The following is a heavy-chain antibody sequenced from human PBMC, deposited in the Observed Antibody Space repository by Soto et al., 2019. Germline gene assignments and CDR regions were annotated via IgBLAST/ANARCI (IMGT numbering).Heavy chain of an antibody. Sequence: PSETLSLTGTVSGGSISSSSYYWGWIRQPPGKGLEWIGSIYYSGSTYYNPSLKSRVTISVDTSKNQFSLKLSSVTAADTAVYYCARHGVGSAARPFDYWGQGTLVTVSS. CDR3: ARHGVGSAARPFDY. CDR1: GGSISSSSYY. J-gene: IGHJ4*02. V-gene: IGHV4-39*01. CDR2: IYYSGST. D-gene: IGHD6-6*01.